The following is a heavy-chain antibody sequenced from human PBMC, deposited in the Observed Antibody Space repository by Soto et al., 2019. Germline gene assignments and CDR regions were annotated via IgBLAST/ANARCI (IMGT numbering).Heavy chain of an antibody. D-gene: IGHD1-1*01. J-gene: IGHJ4*02. Sequence: QVQMVESGGGVVQPGGSLRLSCAASGFTFDAYGFHWVRQAPGKGLEWVAVVWSDGNLKYYADSVKGRFTISRDSSKSALNLQMNSLRADDTAVYYCARIQLDTIMALDSWGQGTLVTVSS. CDR3: ARIQLDTIMALDS. CDR1: GFTFDAYG. CDR2: VWSDGNLK. V-gene: IGHV3-33*01.